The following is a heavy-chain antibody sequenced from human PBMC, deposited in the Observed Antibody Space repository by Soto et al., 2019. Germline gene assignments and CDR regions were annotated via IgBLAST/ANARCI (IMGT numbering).Heavy chain of an antibody. CDR3: AREREAYYYDSSGYYPTELDY. Sequence: GASVKVSCKASGGTFSSYGISSVRQAPGQGLEWMGGIIPIFRTANYAQKFQGRVTITADESTSTAYMELSSLRSEDTAVYYCAREREAYYYDSSGYYPTELDYWGQGTLVTVSS. V-gene: IGHV1-69*13. D-gene: IGHD3-22*01. CDR1: GGTFSSYG. J-gene: IGHJ4*02. CDR2: IIPIFRTA.